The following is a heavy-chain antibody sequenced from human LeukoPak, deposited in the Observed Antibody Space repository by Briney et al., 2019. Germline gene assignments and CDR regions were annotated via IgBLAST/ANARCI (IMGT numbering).Heavy chain of an antibody. V-gene: IGHV4-34*01. Sequence: SETLSLTCAVYGGSFSGYYWSWIRQPPGKGLEWIGEINHSGSTNYNPSLKSRVTISVGTSKNQFSLKLSSVTAADTAVYYCARHSSGWYFDSYWGQGTLVTVSS. CDR3: ARHSSGWYFDSY. J-gene: IGHJ4*02. CDR2: INHSGST. CDR1: GGSFSGYY. D-gene: IGHD6-19*01.